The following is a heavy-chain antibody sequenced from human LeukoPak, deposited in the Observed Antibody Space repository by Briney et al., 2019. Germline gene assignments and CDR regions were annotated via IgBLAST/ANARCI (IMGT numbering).Heavy chain of an antibody. D-gene: IGHD1-26*01. J-gene: IGHJ4*02. V-gene: IGHV3-30*18. CDR3: AKEGFGNYYSAYFDY. CDR1: GFTFSSYG. Sequence: GTSLRLSCAASGFTFSSYGMQWVRQAPGKGLEWVAVISYEGSTSYYADSVKGRFTISRDNSKNTLYLQMNGLRAEDTAVYYCAKEGFGNYYSAYFDYWGQGTLVTVSS. CDR2: ISYEGSTS.